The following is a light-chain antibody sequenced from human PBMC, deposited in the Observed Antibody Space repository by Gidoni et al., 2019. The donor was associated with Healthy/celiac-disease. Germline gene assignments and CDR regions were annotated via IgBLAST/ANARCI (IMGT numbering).Light chain of an antibody. CDR2: GAS. CDR1: QSVSSSY. Sequence: EIVLTQSPGTLSLSPGERATLSCRASQSVSSSYLAWYKQKPGQAPRLLIYGASSRATGIPDRFSGSGSGTDFTLTISRLEPEDLAVYYCQQYGSSPGAFXXXTKVEIK. CDR3: QQYGSSPGA. J-gene: IGKJ1*01. V-gene: IGKV3-20*01.